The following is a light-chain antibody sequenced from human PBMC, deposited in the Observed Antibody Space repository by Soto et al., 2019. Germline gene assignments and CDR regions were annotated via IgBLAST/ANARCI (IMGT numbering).Light chain of an antibody. CDR2: AVS. V-gene: IGLV2-11*01. J-gene: IGLJ1*01. CDR3: CSYAASNTFV. CDR1: SSDVGGYNY. Sequence: QSSLTQPRSVSGSPGQSVTISCTGTSSDVGGYNYVSWYQQYSGKAPKVMIYAVSKRPSGVHDRFSGSKSGNTAYLTISGLQAEDEADYYCCSYAASNTFVFGTGTKVTVL.